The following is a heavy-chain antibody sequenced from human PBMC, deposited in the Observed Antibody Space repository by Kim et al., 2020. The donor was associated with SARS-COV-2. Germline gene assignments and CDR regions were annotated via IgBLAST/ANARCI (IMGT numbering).Heavy chain of an antibody. V-gene: IGHV3-15*01. CDR3: TTVSMR. D-gene: IGHD2-2*01. Sequence: GGSLRLSCAVSGIPFSDVWFNWVRQSPGKGLEWVGRIKSKTDGGTADLAAPVKGRFAISRDDSKNTLYLLMNDVKTDAAAMYYCTTVSMRWGQGTMVTVS. CDR1: GIPFSDVW. CDR2: IKSKTDGGTA. J-gene: IGHJ4*02.